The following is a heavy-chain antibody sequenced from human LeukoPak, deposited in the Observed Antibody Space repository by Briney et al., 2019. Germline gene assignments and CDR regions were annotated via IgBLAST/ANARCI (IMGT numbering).Heavy chain of an antibody. CDR1: GFTFSSYA. D-gene: IGHD3-10*01. CDR2: ISGRSGDT. J-gene: IGHJ4*02. CDR3: APYEGIGAR. V-gene: IGHV3-23*01. Sequence: GGSLRLSCAASGFTFSSYAMSWVRQAPGKGLEWVSAISGRSGDTYYAASVKGRFTISRDNSKNTLYLQMNTLRAEDTAVYHCAPYEGIGARGGQGTLVTVSS.